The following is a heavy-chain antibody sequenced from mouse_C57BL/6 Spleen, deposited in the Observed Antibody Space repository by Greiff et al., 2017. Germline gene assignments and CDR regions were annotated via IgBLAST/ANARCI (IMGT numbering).Heavy chain of an antibody. CDR1: GFTFSDYG. D-gene: IGHD2-4*01. Sequence: EVKLVESGGGLVKPGGSLKLSCAASGFTFSDYGMHWVRQAPEKGLEWVAYISSGSSTIYYADTVKGRFTISRDNAKNTLFLQMTSLRSEDTAMYYCARDKDSLYDYEGAWFAYWGQGTLVTVSA. CDR3: ARDKDSLYDYEGAWFAY. V-gene: IGHV5-17*01. CDR2: ISSGSSTI. J-gene: IGHJ3*01.